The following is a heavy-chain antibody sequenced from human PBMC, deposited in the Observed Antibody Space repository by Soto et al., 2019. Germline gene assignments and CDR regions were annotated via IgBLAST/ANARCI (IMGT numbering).Heavy chain of an antibody. CDR3: ARTQGAEFQLLYAFDI. CDR1: GGTFSTYA. D-gene: IGHD2-2*01. J-gene: IGHJ3*02. CDR2: IIPMFGTA. V-gene: IGHV1-69*01. Sequence: QVQLVQSGAEVRKPGSSVKVSCKASGGTFSTYAISWVRQAPGQGLEWMGGIIPMFGTAKYAQRFQGRFTITADGSTSTASMGLTCLRSEDTALYFCARTQGAEFQLLYAFDIWGQGTMVTVSS.